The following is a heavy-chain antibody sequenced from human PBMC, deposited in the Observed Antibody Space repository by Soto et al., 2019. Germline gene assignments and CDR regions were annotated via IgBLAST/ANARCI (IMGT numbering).Heavy chain of an antibody. D-gene: IGHD4-17*01. CDR1: GYTFTSYY. CDR3: ARDTTVTTLDP. Sequence: QVQLVQSGAEVKKPGASVKVSCRASGYTFTSYYMHWVRQAPGQGLEWMGIINPSGGSTSYAQKFQGRVTMTRDTSTSTVYMELSSLRSEDTAVYYCARDTTVTTLDPWGQGTLVTVSS. V-gene: IGHV1-46*01. J-gene: IGHJ5*02. CDR2: INPSGGST.